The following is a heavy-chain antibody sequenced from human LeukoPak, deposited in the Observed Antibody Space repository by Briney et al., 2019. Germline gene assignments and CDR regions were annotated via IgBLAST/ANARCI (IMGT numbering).Heavy chain of an antibody. CDR3: ARDTYDYVWGSYRYKEGNY. Sequence: GGALRLSCAASGFTFSSYSMNWVRQAPGKGLEWVSSISSSSSYIYYADSVKGRFTISTDNAQNPLSLQTHSLSAEATAVYTCARDTYDYVWGSYRYKEGNYWGQGTLVTVSS. J-gene: IGHJ4*02. V-gene: IGHV3-21*01. CDR1: GFTFSSYS. CDR2: ISSSSSYI. D-gene: IGHD3-16*02.